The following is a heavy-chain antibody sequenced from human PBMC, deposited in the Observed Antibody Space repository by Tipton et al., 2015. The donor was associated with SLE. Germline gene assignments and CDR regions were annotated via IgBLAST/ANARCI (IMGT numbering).Heavy chain of an antibody. CDR3: ARVSSITIFGVVTRWFDP. CDR1: GGSISSYY. CDR2: IYYSGST. V-gene: IGHV4-59*01. J-gene: IGHJ5*02. Sequence: LRLSCTVSGGSISSYYWSWIRQPPGKGLEWIGYIYYSGSTNYNPSLKSRVTISVDTSKNQFSLKLSPETAADTAVYYCARVSSITIFGVVTRWFDPWGQGTLVTVSS. D-gene: IGHD3-3*01.